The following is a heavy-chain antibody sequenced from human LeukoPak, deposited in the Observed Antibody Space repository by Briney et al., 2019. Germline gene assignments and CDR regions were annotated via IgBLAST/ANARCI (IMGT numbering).Heavy chain of an antibody. V-gene: IGHV1-2*02. Sequence: ASVKVSCKASGYTFTGYYMHWVRQAPGRGLEWMGWINPNSGGTNYAQKFQGRVTMTRDTSISTAYMELSRLRSDDTAVYYCARAGGSGWYEPPDYWGQGTLVTVSS. CDR1: GYTFTGYY. CDR2: INPNSGGT. J-gene: IGHJ4*02. CDR3: ARAGGSGWYEPPDY. D-gene: IGHD6-19*01.